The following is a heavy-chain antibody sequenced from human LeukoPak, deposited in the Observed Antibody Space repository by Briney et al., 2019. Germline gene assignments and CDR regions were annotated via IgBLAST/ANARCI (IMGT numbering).Heavy chain of an antibody. CDR3: ARPARAARPYYYYYGMDV. CDR1: GYTFTGYY. J-gene: IGHJ6*02. CDR2: INPNSGGT. D-gene: IGHD6-6*01. Sequence: GASVKVSCKASGYTFTGYYMHWVRQAPGQGLEWMGWINPNSGGTNYAQKFQGRVTMTRDTSISTAYMELSRLRSDDTAVYYCARPARAARPYYYYYGMDVWGQGTTVTVSS. V-gene: IGHV1-2*02.